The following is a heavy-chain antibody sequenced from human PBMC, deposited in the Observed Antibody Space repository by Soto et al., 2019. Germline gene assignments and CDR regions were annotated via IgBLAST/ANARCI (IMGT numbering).Heavy chain of an antibody. V-gene: IGHV1-2*04. D-gene: IGHD3-16*01. J-gene: IGHJ4*02. Sequence: QVQLVQSGAEVKKPGASVKVSCKASGYTFTGYYMHWVQQAPGQGLEWMGWINPNSGGTNYAQKFQGWVTMTRDTSISPAYMELSRLRSDDTAVYYCAREDSVPRGTYFDYWGQGTLVTVSS. CDR1: GYTFTGYY. CDR2: INPNSGGT. CDR3: AREDSVPRGTYFDY.